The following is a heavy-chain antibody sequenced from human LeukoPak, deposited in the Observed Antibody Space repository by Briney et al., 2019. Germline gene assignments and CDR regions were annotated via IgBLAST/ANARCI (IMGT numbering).Heavy chain of an antibody. CDR1: GYTFATSS. CDR2: ISPNNGNT. Sequence: ASLKVSCKASGYTFATSSISWVRQAPGQRPEWMGWISPNNGNTQYAQNVQGRVTMTTETSTSTAYMGLKTLRSDDTAVYYCARVRDSNNWWGAFDIWGQGTMVTVSS. V-gene: IGHV1-18*04. CDR3: ARVRDSNNWWGAFDI. D-gene: IGHD6-13*01. J-gene: IGHJ3*02.